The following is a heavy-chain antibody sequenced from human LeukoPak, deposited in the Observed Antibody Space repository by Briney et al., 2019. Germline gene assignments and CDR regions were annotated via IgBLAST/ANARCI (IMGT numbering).Heavy chain of an antibody. CDR2: ISGSGNGGSR. J-gene: IGHJ4*02. CDR3: AKDLGVHINTETTEGFDY. V-gene: IGHV3-64*04. Sequence: GGSLRLSCSASGFDFSIYTMYWVRQAPGKGPEYVSTISGSGNGGSRYYADSVKGRFTISRDNSKNTLYLQMNSLRAEDTAVYYCAKDLGVHINTETTEGFDYWGQGTLVTVSS. CDR1: GFDFSIYT. D-gene: IGHD1-7*01.